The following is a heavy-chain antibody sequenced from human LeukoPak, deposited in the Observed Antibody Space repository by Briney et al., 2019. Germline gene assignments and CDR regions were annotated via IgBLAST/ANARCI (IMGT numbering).Heavy chain of an antibody. Sequence: ASVKVSCKASGYTFTGYYMHWVRQAPGQGLEWMGWINPNSGGTNYAQKFQGRVTMTRDTSISTAYMELRSLTSDDTAVYYCARDVSVRAYDSTGYYGGQGYYFDYWGQGTLVTVSS. J-gene: IGHJ4*02. D-gene: IGHD3-22*01. CDR3: ARDVSVRAYDSTGYYGGQGYYFDY. V-gene: IGHV1-2*02. CDR2: INPNSGGT. CDR1: GYTFTGYY.